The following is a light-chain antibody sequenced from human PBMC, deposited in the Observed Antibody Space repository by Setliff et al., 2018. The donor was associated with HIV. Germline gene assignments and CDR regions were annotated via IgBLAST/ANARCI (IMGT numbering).Light chain of an antibody. V-gene: IGLV2-23*02. CDR3: CSYVGSTASVV. CDR2: DVN. Sequence: QSALPQPASVSGSPGQSITISCTGTSSDVGGSNYVSWYQQFPGKAPKLILYDVNKRPSGVSSRFSGSKSGNTASLTISGLQAEDDAHYWCCSYVGSTASVVFGGGTKVTVL. J-gene: IGLJ2*01. CDR1: SSDVGGSNY.